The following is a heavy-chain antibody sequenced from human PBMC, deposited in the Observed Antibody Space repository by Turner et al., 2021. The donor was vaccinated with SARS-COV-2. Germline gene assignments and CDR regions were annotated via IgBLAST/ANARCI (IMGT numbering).Heavy chain of an antibody. D-gene: IGHD2-15*01. V-gene: IGHV3-7*01. Sequence: EVQLVASAGGLVPPGGSLRLSCAASGFTFSGYWMSWVRQAPGKGMEWVANIKQDGSEKYYVDSVKGRFTISRDNAKNSLYLQMNSLRAEDTAVYYCARFSGESPDFDYWGQGTLVTVSS. J-gene: IGHJ4*02. CDR2: IKQDGSEK. CDR1: GFTFSGYW. CDR3: ARFSGESPDFDY.